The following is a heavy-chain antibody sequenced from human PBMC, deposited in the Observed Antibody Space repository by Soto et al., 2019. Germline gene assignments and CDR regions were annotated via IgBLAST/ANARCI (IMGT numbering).Heavy chain of an antibody. D-gene: IGHD2-21*01. J-gene: IGHJ1*01. CDR3: ARGSLGSRISRAEYFQH. CDR2: INHSGST. CDR1: GGSFSGYY. Sequence: SETLSLTCAVYGGSFSGYYWSWIRQPLGKGLEWIGEINHSGSTNYNPSLKSRVTISVDTSKNQFSLKLSSVTAADTAVYYCARGSLGSRISRAEYFQHWGQGTLVTVSS. V-gene: IGHV4-34*01.